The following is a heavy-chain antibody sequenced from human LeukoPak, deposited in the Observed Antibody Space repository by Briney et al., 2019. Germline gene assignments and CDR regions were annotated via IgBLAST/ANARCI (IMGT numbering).Heavy chain of an antibody. D-gene: IGHD2-21*02. CDR3: ARTYCGGDCYSSGGWFDT. CDR2: IIPIFGTA. V-gene: IGHV1-69*06. Sequence: ASVKVSCKASGYTFTGYYMHWVRQAPGQGLEWMGGIIPIFGTANYAQKFQGKVTITADKSTSTAYMDLSSLRFEDTAVYYCARTYCGGDCYSSGGWFDTWGQGTLVTVSS. J-gene: IGHJ5*02. CDR1: GYTFTGYY.